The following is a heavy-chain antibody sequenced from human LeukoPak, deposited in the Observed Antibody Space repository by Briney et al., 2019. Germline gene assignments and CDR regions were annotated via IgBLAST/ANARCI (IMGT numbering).Heavy chain of an antibody. Sequence: GGSLRLSCAASGFTFSGYGMHWVRQAPGKGLEWVASIRYDGSKKDYVDSVKGRFTISRDNSKNTVYLQMNSLRGEDTAVYYCAKAGLARSAWKFDYWGQGTLVAVSS. V-gene: IGHV3-30*02. CDR3: AKAGLARSAWKFDY. CDR1: GFTFSGYG. J-gene: IGHJ4*02. D-gene: IGHD1-1*01. CDR2: IRYDGSKK.